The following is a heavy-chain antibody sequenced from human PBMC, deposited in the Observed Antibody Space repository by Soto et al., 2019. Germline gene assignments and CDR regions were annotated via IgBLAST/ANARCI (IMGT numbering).Heavy chain of an antibody. CDR2: MNPNSGNT. D-gene: IGHD2-2*01. CDR3: ARARSSQDY. CDR1: GYTFTSYD. V-gene: IGHV1-8*01. J-gene: IGHJ4*02. Sequence: QVQXXQSGAEVKXXGAXXKVSCKASGYTFTSYDINWVRQATGQGLEWMGWMNPNSGNTGYAQKFQGRXXXXXXXXXXXXXXXXSSLRSEDTAVYYCARARSSQDYWGQGTLVTVSS.